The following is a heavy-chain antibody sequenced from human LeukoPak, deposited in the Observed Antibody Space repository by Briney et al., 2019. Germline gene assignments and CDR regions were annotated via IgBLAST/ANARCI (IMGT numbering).Heavy chain of an antibody. Sequence: GGSLRLSCAASGFTFSSYGMHWVRQAPGKGLEWVAVISYDGSNKYYADSVKGRFTISRDNSKNTLYLQMNSLRAEDTAVYYCASPRRRYYYDSSGYYYLDYGGKETLVTVSS. V-gene: IGHV3-30*03. CDR3: ASPRRRYYYDSSGYYYLDY. CDR1: GFTFSSYG. CDR2: ISYDGSNK. D-gene: IGHD3-22*01. J-gene: IGHJ4*02.